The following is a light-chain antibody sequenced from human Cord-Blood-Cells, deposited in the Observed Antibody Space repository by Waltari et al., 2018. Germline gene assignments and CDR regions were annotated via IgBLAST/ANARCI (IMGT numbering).Light chain of an antibody. Sequence: DIVMTQSPLSLPVTPGERASISCRPSQGLLHSNGYNYLDWYLQKPGQSPQILIYLGSNRASGVPDRFSGSGSGTDFTLKISRVEAEDVGVYYCMQALQTPRTFGQGTKVEIK. CDR1: QGLLHSNGYNY. CDR2: LGS. CDR3: MQALQTPRT. J-gene: IGKJ1*01. V-gene: IGKV2-28*01.